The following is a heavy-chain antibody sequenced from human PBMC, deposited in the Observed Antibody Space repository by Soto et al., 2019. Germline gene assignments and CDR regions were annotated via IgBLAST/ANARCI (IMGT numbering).Heavy chain of an antibody. V-gene: IGHV3-15*07. CDR3: TTGPN. CDR2: IKSKTSGETT. CDR1: GFTFSSAW. J-gene: IGHJ4*02. Sequence: PGGSLRLSCVVSGFTFSSAWLHWVRQAPGKGLEWVGRIKSKTSGETTDYAAPVKGRFTISRDDSKNTVYLQMNSLETEDTAVYYCTTGPNWGQGTLVTVSS.